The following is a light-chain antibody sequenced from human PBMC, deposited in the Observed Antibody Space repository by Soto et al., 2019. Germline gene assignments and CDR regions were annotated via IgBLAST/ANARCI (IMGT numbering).Light chain of an antibody. CDR1: SSDVGGYNY. J-gene: IGLJ1*01. CDR3: SSYTSSSTLYV. V-gene: IGLV2-14*01. CDR2: DVG. Sequence: QSVLTQPASVSGSPGQSITISCTGTSSDVGGYNYVSWYQQHPGKAPKLMIYDVGNRPSGVSNRFSGSKSGNTASLTISGLQAEDEADYYCSSYTSSSTLYVFGTGPKVTVL.